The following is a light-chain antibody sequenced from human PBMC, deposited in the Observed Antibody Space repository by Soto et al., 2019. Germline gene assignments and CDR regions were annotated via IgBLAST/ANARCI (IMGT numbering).Light chain of an antibody. J-gene: IGKJ1*01. Sequence: DIQMTQSPSSLSASVGDRVTITCRASQDISNYLAWFQQKPGKAPKSLIYAASNLQRGVPSKFSGSGSGTDFTLTISSLQPDDFATYYCQQYISYPRTFGQGTRVEIK. V-gene: IGKV1-16*02. CDR3: QQYISYPRT. CDR2: AAS. CDR1: QDISNY.